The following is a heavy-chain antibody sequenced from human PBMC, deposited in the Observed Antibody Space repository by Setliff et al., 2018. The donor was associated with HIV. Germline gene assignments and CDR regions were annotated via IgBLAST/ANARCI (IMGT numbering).Heavy chain of an antibody. J-gene: IGHJ5*02. V-gene: IGHV1-18*01. CDR2: ISGYTGIT. CDR1: GYIFSHYG. D-gene: IGHD1-1*01. Sequence: ASVKVSCKISGYIFSHYGVTWVRQAPGQGLEYVGYISGYTGITHYAQSFQGRVTMTTDPSKYTAYMELRSLKYDDTAVYYCARDAGTGGPGRWVDPWGQGTMVTVSS. CDR3: ARDAGTGGPGRWVDP.